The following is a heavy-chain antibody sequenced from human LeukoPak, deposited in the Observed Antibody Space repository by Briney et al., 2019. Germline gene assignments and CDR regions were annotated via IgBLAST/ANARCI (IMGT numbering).Heavy chain of an antibody. J-gene: IGHJ3*02. V-gene: IGHV4-39*01. Sequence: SETLSLTCTVSGGSISSSSYSWGWIRQPPGKGLEWLGSIYYSGSTYYNPALKSRVTISVDTSKNQFSLKLSSVTAADTAVYYCARPTEIGATSAFDIWGQGTMVTVSS. CDR2: IYYSGST. CDR3: ARPTEIGATSAFDI. CDR1: GGSISSSSYS. D-gene: IGHD1-26*01.